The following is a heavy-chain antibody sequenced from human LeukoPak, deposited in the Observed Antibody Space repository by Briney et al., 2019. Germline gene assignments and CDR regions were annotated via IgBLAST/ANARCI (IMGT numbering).Heavy chain of an antibody. D-gene: IGHD6-6*01. CDR3: VRALGSSSADY. V-gene: IGHV3-7*01. CDR1: GFTFTNYW. CDR2: IKQDGSEK. J-gene: IGHJ4*02. Sequence: PGGSLRLSCTASGFTFTNYWMSWVRQAPGKGLEWVANIKQDGSEKYYVDSVEGRFTISRDNAQDSLSLKMNSLRGEDTAVYYCVRALGSSSADYWGQGTLVNVSS.